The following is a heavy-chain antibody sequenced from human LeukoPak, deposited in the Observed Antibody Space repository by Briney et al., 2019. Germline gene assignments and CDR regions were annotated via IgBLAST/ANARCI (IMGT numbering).Heavy chain of an antibody. J-gene: IGHJ3*02. CDR1: GGSISSSSYY. V-gene: IGHV4-39*01. CDR3: ARHPLIRVSDAFDI. D-gene: IGHD5/OR15-5a*01. Sequence: SETLSLTCTVSGGSISSSSYYWGWIRQPPGKGLEWTGSIYYSGSTYYNPSLKSRVTISVDTSKNQFSLKLSSVTAADTAVYYCARHPLIRVSDAFDIWGQGTMVTVSS. CDR2: IYYSGST.